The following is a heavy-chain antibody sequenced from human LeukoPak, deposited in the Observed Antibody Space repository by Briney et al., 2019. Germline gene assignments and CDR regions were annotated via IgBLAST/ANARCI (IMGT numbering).Heavy chain of an antibody. CDR2: IKQDGSEK. V-gene: IGHV3-7*01. CDR3: TRGNPMDV. CDR1: GFMFSDYW. Sequence: GVSLRLSCAASGFMFSDYWMIWVRQAPGKGLEWVASIKQDGSEKSYVDSVKGRFTISRNNADNSVDLQMNSLKDEDTAVYYCTRGNPMDVWGQGTTVTVSS. J-gene: IGHJ6*02.